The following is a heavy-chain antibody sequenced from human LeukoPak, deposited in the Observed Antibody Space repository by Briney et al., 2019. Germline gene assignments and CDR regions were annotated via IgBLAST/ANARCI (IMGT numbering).Heavy chain of an antibody. V-gene: IGHV4-59*01. D-gene: IGHD6-6*01. Sequence: PSETLSLTCTVSGGSISSYYWSWIRQPPGKGLEWIGYIYYSGSNNYNPSLKSRVTISVDTSKNQFSLKLSSVTAADTAVYYCARDSSSYDYYYYYMDVWGKGTTVTVSS. CDR1: GGSISSYY. J-gene: IGHJ6*03. CDR3: ARDSSSYDYYYYYMDV. CDR2: IYYSGSN.